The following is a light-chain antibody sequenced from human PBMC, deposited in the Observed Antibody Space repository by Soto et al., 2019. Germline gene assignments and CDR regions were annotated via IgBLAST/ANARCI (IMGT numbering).Light chain of an antibody. J-gene: IGKJ4*01. CDR1: QSVSSY. Sequence: EIVLTQSPATLSLSPGERATLSCRASQSVSSYLAWYQQKPGQAPRLLIYDASNRATGIPARFSGSGSRTNFTLTISSLEPEDFAVYYCQQRSNWPTFGGGTKVDIK. CDR3: QQRSNWPT. CDR2: DAS. V-gene: IGKV3-11*01.